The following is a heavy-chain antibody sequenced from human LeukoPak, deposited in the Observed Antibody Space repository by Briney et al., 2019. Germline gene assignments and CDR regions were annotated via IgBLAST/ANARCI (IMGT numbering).Heavy chain of an antibody. CDR3: ARDYDFWSGYYTNYYYGMDV. CDR1: GYTFTSYD. V-gene: IGHV1-8*01. CDR2: MNPNSGNT. J-gene: IGHJ6*02. D-gene: IGHD3-3*01. Sequence: ASVKVSCKASGYTFTSYDINWVRQATGQGLEWMGWMNPNSGNTGYAQKFQGRVTMTRNTSISTAYMELSSLRSGDTAVYYCARDYDFWSGYYTNYYYGMDVWGQGTTVTVSS.